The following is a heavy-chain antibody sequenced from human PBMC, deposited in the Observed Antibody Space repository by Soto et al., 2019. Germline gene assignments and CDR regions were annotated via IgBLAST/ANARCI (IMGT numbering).Heavy chain of an antibody. J-gene: IGHJ6*03. V-gene: IGHV4-34*01. CDR1: GGSFSGYY. Sequence: QVQLQQWGAGLLKPSETLSLTCAVYGGSFSGYYWSWIRQPPGKGLEWIGEINHSGSTNYNPSLKSRVTISVDTSKNQFSLKLSSVTAADPAVYYCARGGGHNWVKYYYYMDVWGKGTTVTVSS. CDR2: INHSGST. D-gene: IGHD1-20*01. CDR3: ARGGGHNWVKYYYYMDV.